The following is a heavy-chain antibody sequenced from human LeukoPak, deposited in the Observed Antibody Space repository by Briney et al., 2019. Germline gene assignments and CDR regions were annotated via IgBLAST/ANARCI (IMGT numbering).Heavy chain of an antibody. CDR3: AADAQGAMLADAFDI. V-gene: IGHV1-58*01. D-gene: IGHD2-2*01. Sequence: ASVKVSCKASGFTFTSSAVQWVRQARGQRLEWIGWIVVGSGNTNYAQKFQERVTITRDMSTSTAYMELSSLRSEDTAVYYCAADAQGAMLADAFDIWGQGTMVTVSS. CDR2: IVVGSGNT. J-gene: IGHJ3*02. CDR1: GFTFTSSA.